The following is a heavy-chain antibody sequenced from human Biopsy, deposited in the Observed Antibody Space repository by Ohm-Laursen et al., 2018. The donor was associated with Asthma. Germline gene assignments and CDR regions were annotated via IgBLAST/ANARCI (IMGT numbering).Heavy chain of an antibody. J-gene: IGHJ5*02. V-gene: IGHV4-31*02. CDR3: ARTTYGDDGFDP. D-gene: IGHD4-17*01. CDR1: GGSINIGDYY. CDR2: IYYSGST. Sequence: SQTLSLTCTVSGGSINIGDYYWSWIRQHPVKGLEGIGHIYYSGSTYYNPSLKSRVSISLDTPKNQFTLSLTSVTAADTAVYYCARTTYGDDGFDPWGQGTLVTVSS.